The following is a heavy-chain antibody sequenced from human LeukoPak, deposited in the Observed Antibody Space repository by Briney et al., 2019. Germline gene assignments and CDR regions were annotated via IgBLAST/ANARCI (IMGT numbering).Heavy chain of an antibody. CDR3: ARDFYDYVWGSYRYGFAVIGDI. D-gene: IGHD3-16*02. V-gene: IGHV3-30-3*01. CDR1: GFTFSSYA. Sequence: GGSLRLSCAASGFTFSSYAMHWVRQAPGKGLEWVAVISYDGSNKYYADSVKGRFTISRDNSKNTLYLQMNSLRAEDTAVYYCARDFYDYVWGSYRYGFAVIGDIWGQGTMVTVSS. CDR2: ISYDGSNK. J-gene: IGHJ3*02.